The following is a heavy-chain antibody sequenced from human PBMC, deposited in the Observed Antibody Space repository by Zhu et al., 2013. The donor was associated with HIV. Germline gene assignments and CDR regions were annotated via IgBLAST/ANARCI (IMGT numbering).Heavy chain of an antibody. J-gene: IGHJ5*02. V-gene: IGHV1-2*04. CDR2: INPNSGGT. Sequence: QVQLVQSGAEVKKPGASVKVSCKASGYTFTGYYMHWVRQAPGQGLEWMGWINPNSGGTNYAQKFQGWVTMTRDTSISTAYMELSRLRSDDTAVYYCARGLGGLVRGNWFDPWGQGTLVTVSS. D-gene: IGHD6-19*01. CDR3: ARGLGGLVRGNWFDP. CDR1: GYTFTGYY.